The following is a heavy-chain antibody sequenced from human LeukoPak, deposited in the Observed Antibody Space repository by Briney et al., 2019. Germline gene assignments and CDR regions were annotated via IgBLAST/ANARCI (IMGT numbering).Heavy chain of an antibody. V-gene: IGHV1-8*01. CDR3: ARDNGAYYYDSSGYTNWFDP. CDR2: MNPNSANT. D-gene: IGHD3-22*01. J-gene: IGHJ5*02. Sequence: ASVKVSCKASGYTFTSYDINWVRQATGHGLEWMGWMNPNSANTGYAQKFQGRVTMTRNTSISTAYMELTSLRSEDTAVYYCARDNGAYYYDSSGYTNWFDPWGQGTLVTVSS. CDR1: GYTFTSYD.